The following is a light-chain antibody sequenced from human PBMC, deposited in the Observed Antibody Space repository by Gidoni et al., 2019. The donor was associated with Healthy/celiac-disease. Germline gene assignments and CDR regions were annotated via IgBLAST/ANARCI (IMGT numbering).Light chain of an antibody. J-gene: IGKJ5*01. CDR2: DAS. CDR3: QQRSNGPPIT. Sequence: EIVLTQSPATLSLSPGERATISCRASQSVSSYLAWYQQKPGQAPRLLIYDASNRATGIPARFSGSGSGTDVTLTISSLEPEDFAVYYCQQRSNGPPITFGQGTRLEIK. CDR1: QSVSSY. V-gene: IGKV3-11*01.